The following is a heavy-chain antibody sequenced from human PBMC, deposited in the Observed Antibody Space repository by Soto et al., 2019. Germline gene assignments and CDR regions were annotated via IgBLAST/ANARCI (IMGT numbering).Heavy chain of an antibody. CDR1: GYTSTNYG. J-gene: IGHJ5*02. Sequence: GASVKVSCKASGYTSTNYGMHWVRQAPGQRLEWMGWINPGCGNTKYSQKFQGRVTITRDKSTSTAYMELSSLRSEDTAVYYCARDIGYDILTGYYGLNWFDPWGQGTLVTVSS. V-gene: IGHV1-3*01. CDR3: ARDIGYDILTGYYGLNWFDP. CDR2: INPGCGNT. D-gene: IGHD3-9*01.